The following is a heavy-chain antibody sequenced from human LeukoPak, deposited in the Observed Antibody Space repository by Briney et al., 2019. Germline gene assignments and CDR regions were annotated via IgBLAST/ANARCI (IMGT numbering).Heavy chain of an antibody. CDR3: AREDDFWSGYQYYMDV. CDR1: GYTFTSYG. J-gene: IGHJ6*03. D-gene: IGHD3-3*01. V-gene: IGHV1-18*01. CDR2: ISAYNGNT. Sequence: GASVKVSCKASGYTFTSYGISWVRQAPGQGLEWMGWISAYNGNTNYAQKLQGRVTMTTDTSTSTVYMELRSLRSDDTAVYYCAREDDFWSGYQYYMDVWGKGTTVTVSS.